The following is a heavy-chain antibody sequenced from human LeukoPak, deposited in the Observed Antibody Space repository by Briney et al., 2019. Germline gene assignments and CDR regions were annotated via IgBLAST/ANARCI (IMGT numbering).Heavy chain of an antibody. D-gene: IGHD3-10*01. CDR2: IGGSGGNT. CDR3: TTDRDSLVWFGAGGH. CDR1: GFTLRSYV. V-gene: IGHV3-23*01. Sequence: GGSLRLSCAASGFTLRSYVMNWVRQAPGKGLEWVSSIGGSGGNTYYADSVKGRFTISRDNSKDTLYLQMNSLRAEDTAVYYCTTDRDSLVWFGAGGHWGQGTLVTVSS. J-gene: IGHJ1*01.